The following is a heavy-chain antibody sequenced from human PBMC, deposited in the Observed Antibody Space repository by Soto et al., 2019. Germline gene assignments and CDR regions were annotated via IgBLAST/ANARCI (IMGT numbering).Heavy chain of an antibody. V-gene: IGHV4-59*08. J-gene: IGHJ5*02. Sequence: SETLSLTCTVSGGSISSYYWSWIRQPPGKGLEWIGYIYYSGSTNYNPSLKSRVTISVDTSKNQFSLKLSSVTAADTAVYYCAGSRNVLLWFGELFSHWFDPWGQGTLVTVSS. D-gene: IGHD3-10*01. CDR2: IYYSGST. CDR1: GGSISSYY. CDR3: AGSRNVLLWFGELFSHWFDP.